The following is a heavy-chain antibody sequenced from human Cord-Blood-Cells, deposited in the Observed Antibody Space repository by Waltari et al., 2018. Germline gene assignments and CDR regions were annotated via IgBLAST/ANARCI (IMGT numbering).Heavy chain of an antibody. J-gene: IGHJ3*02. V-gene: IGHV3-48*01. CDR3: ARDRGGAFDI. D-gene: IGHD3-10*01. Sequence: EVQLVESGGGLVQPGGSLRLSCAASGFTFSSYSMNWVSQAPGKGLEWVSYISSSSTIYYADSVKGRFTISRDNAKNSLYLQMNSLRAEDTAVYYCARDRGGAFDIWGQGTMVTVSS. CDR2: ISSSSTI. CDR1: GFTFSSYS.